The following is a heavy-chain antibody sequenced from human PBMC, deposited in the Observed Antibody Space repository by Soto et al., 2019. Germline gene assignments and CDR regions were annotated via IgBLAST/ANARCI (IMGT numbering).Heavy chain of an antibody. J-gene: IGHJ5*02. V-gene: IGHV1-69*08. CDR1: GGTFSSYT. D-gene: IGHD6-13*01. Sequence: QVQLVQSGAEVKKPGSSVKVSCKASGGTFSSYTISWVRQAPGQGLEWMGRIIPILGIANYAQKFQGRVTITAAKSTRTAYMELSSLRSEDTAVYYCAREVAAAGNNWFDPWGQGTLVTVSS. CDR2: IIPILGIA. CDR3: AREVAAAGNNWFDP.